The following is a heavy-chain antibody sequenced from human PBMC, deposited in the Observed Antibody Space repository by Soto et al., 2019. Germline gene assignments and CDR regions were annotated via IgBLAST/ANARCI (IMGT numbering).Heavy chain of an antibody. V-gene: IGHV3-33*01. J-gene: IGHJ4*02. D-gene: IGHD3-10*01. CDR1: GFTFSSYG. CDR3: AREFASGSPNYDY. Sequence: GGSLRLSCAASGFTFSSYGMHWVRQAPGKGLEWVAVIWYDGSNKYYADSVKGRFTISRDNSKNTLYLEMSSLRGEDTAIYYCAREFASGSPNYDYWGLGTLVTVSS. CDR2: IWYDGSNK.